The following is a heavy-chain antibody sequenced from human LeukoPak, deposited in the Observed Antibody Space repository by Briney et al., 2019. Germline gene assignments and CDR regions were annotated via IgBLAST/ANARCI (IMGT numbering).Heavy chain of an antibody. CDR1: GYTFTGYY. CDR3: AREEYVTEAFDI. V-gene: IGHV1-2*02. D-gene: IGHD2-21*02. CDR2: INPNSGGT. Sequence: ASVKVSCKASGYTFTGYYMHWVRQAPGQGLEWMGWINPNSGGTNYAQKFQGRVTMTRDTSISTAYMELSRLRSDDTAVYYCAREEYVTEAFDIWGQGTMVTVSS. J-gene: IGHJ3*02.